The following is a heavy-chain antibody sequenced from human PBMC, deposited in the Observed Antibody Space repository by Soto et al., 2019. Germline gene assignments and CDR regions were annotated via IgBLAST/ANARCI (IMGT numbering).Heavy chain of an antibody. V-gene: IGHV1-69*13. D-gene: IGHD1-26*01. J-gene: IGHJ3*01. CDR3: ARREDSGSAADAFDL. CDR1: GGTFSSYA. CDR2: IIPIFGTA. Sequence: VASVKVSCKASGGTFSSYAISWVRQAPGQGLEWMGGIIPIFGTANYAQKFQGRVTITADESTSTAYMELSSLRSEDTAVYYCARREDSGSAADAFDLWGQGTMVTVSS.